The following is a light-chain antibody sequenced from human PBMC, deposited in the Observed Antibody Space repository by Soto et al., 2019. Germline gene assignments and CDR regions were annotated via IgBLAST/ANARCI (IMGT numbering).Light chain of an antibody. CDR2: LTS. V-gene: IGKV4-1*01. Sequence: DIVMTQSPDSLAVSLGERATINCKSSQSILYSSNNKNYLAWYQQKPGQPPKLLIYLTSTRESGVPVRFTGSGSGTDFTLTISSLQAEDVAVYYCQQYYTNPLTFGGGTKVEIK. CDR3: QQYYTNPLT. J-gene: IGKJ4*01. CDR1: QSILYSSNNKNY.